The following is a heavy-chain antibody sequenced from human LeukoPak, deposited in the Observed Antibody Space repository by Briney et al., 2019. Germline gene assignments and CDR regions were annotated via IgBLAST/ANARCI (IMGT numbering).Heavy chain of an antibody. D-gene: IGHD5-18*01. CDR1: GYTFTSYG. V-gene: IGHV1-18*01. CDR2: ISTYNGNT. Sequence: ASVKVSCKASGYTFTSYGISWVRQAPGQGLEWMGWISTYNGNTNYAQKLQGRVTMTTDTSTSTAYMELRTLRSDDTAVYYCARDRVDTASMDVWGQGTTVTVSS. CDR3: ARDRVDTASMDV. J-gene: IGHJ6*02.